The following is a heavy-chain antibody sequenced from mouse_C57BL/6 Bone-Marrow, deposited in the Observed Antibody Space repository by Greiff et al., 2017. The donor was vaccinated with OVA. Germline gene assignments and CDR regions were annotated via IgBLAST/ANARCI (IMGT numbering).Heavy chain of an antibody. D-gene: IGHD1-1*01. CDR2: IRNKANGYTT. V-gene: IGHV7-3*01. Sequence: EVQLVESGGGLVQPGGSLSLSCAASGFTFTDYYMSWVRQPPGKALEWLGFIRNKANGYTTEYSASVKGRFTISRDNSQSILYLQMNALRAEDSATYYCARSYGSSGAWFAYWGQGTLVTVSA. CDR1: GFTFTDYY. J-gene: IGHJ3*01. CDR3: ARSYGSSGAWFAY.